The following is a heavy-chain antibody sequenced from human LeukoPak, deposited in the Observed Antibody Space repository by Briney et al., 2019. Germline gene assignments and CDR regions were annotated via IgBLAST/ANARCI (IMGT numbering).Heavy chain of an antibody. V-gene: IGHV3-48*03. CDR1: GFTFSTYE. Sequence: GGSLRLSCAASGFTFSTYEMNWVRQAPGKGLEWVSYISSSGSTIYYADSVKGRFTISRDNAKNSLYLQMNSLRAEDTAVYYCARIRRGYSYGYDVDYWGQGTLVTVSS. J-gene: IGHJ4*02. CDR3: ARIRRGYSYGYDVDY. D-gene: IGHD5-18*01. CDR2: ISSSGSTI.